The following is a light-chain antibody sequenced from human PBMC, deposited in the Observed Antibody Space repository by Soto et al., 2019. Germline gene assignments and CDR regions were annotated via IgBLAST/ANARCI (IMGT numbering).Light chain of an antibody. CDR2: SNN. J-gene: IGLJ3*02. V-gene: IGLV1-44*01. CDR1: SSNIGSNA. Sequence: QSVLTQPPSASGTPGQRVTISSSGSSSNIGSNAVNWYQQLPGTAPKLLIYSNNQRPSGVPDRFSGSKSGTSASLAISGLQSEDEADYYCAAWEDSLNGWVCGGGTKLTVL. CDR3: AAWEDSLNGWV.